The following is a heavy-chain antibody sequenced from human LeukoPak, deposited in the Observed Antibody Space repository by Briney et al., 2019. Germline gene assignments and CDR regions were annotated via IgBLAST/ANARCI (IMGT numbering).Heavy chain of an antibody. V-gene: IGHV3-23*01. CDR1: GFTFSSYA. J-gene: IGHJ4*02. CDR3: AKGEYGSGWPD. D-gene: IGHD6-19*01. CDR2: ISGSGGGT. Sequence: PGGSLRLSCAASGFTFSSYAMSWVRQAPGKGLEWVSGISGSGGGTDYADSLRGRFTISRDNSKNTLYLQMNSLRAEDTALYYCAKGEYGSGWPDWGQGTLVTVSS.